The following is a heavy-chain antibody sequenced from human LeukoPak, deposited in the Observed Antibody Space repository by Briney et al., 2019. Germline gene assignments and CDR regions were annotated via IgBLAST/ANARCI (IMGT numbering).Heavy chain of an antibody. D-gene: IGHD3-16*02. CDR1: GFTFGTYW. CDR2: IRKDGSDK. CDR3: AKDTGGRLRLGELSPYFDY. Sequence: GGSLRLSCGASGFTFGTYWMSWVRQAPGRRLEWVASIRKDGSDKYYVDSVKGRFTISRDNSKNSLYLQMNSLRTEDTALYYCAKDTGGRLRLGELSPYFDYWGQGTLVTVSS. V-gene: IGHV3-7*03. J-gene: IGHJ4*02.